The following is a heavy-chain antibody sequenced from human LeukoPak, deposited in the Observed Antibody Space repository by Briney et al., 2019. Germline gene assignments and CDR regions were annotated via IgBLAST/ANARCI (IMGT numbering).Heavy chain of an antibody. D-gene: IGHD3-22*01. V-gene: IGHV4-30-4*01. J-gene: IGHJ4*02. CDR2: IYYSGST. CDR3: ARGKYYYDSSGYYFLHYLFDY. Sequence: SETLSLTCTVSGGSICSGDYYWSWIRQPPGKGLEWIGYIYYSGSTYYNPSLKSRVTISVDTSKNQFSLKLSSVTAADTAVYYCARGKYYYDSSGYYFLHYLFDYWGQGTLVTVSS. CDR1: GGSICSGDYY.